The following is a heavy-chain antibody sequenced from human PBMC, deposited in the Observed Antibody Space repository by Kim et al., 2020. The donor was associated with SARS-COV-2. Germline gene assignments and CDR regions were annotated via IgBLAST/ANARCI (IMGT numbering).Heavy chain of an antibody. Sequence: YADSVKGRFTISRDNSKNTLYLQMNSLRAEDTAVYYCAGGPLLWFGELSDYWGQGTLVTVSS. D-gene: IGHD3-10*01. CDR3: AGGPLLWFGELSDY. V-gene: IGHV3-30*01. J-gene: IGHJ4*02.